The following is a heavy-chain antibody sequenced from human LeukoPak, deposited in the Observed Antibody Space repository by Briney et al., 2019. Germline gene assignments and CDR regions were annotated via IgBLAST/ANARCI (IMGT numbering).Heavy chain of an antibody. V-gene: IGHV3-23*01. Sequence: GGSLRLSCAASGFTFSSYGMSWVRQAPGKGLECVSSISGSGGTRYYADSVKGRFTISRDTSKNTLYLQMNSLRAEDTAVYYCAKFTAGRTMIVVVIKYFDYEGQGTLVTVSS. D-gene: IGHD3-22*01. CDR1: GFTFSSYG. J-gene: IGHJ4*02. CDR2: ISGSGGTR. CDR3: AKFTAGRTMIVVVIKYFDY.